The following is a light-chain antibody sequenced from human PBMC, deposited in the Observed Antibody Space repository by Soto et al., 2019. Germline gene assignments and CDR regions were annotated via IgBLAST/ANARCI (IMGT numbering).Light chain of an antibody. CDR3: QQYNDWPLT. CDR2: GAF. Sequence: EIVMTQSPVTLSVSPGERVTLSCRASQSVSSNLAWYQQKPGQAPSLLIYGAFTRATGIPARFSGTGSGTEFTLIISSLQSEDFALYYCQQYNDWPLTFGQGTKVDI. CDR1: QSVSSN. J-gene: IGKJ1*01. V-gene: IGKV3-15*01.